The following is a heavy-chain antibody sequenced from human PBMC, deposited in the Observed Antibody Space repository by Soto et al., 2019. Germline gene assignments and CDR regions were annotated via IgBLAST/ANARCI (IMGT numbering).Heavy chain of an antibody. CDR2: IYYSGST. CDR1: CGSIISGGYH. J-gene: IGHJ6*02. V-gene: IGHV4-31*03. CDR3: ARDPARGYCSGGSCYSYYYYYGMDV. D-gene: IGHD2-15*01. Sequence: SETLSLTCTFSCGSIISGGYHWSWIRQHPGKGLERIGYIYYSGSTYYNPSLKSRVTISVDTSKNQFSLKLSSVTAADTAVYYCARDPARGYCSGGSCYSYYYYYGMDVWGQGTTVTVSS.